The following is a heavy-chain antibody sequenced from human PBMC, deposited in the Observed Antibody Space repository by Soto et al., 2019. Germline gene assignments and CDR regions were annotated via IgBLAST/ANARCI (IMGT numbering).Heavy chain of an antibody. J-gene: IGHJ6*03. CDR3: ARQHYYSYYYMDV. V-gene: IGHV4-59*08. CDR2: IYYSGST. Sequence: QVQLQESGPGLVKPSETLSLTCTVSGGSISSYYWNWIRQPPGKGLEWIGYIYYSGSTSYNPSLSSRVTISLHTSKNQFSLKLSSVTAADTAVYYCARQHYYSYYYMDVWGKGTTVTVSS. CDR1: GGSISSYY.